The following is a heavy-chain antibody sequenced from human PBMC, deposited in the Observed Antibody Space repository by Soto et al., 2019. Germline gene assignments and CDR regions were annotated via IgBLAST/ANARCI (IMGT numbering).Heavy chain of an antibody. CDR3: ATGRTDSTDVEMVGGWLQPGYYYYGMDV. D-gene: IGHD3-10*02. CDR2: IIPIFGTA. J-gene: IGHJ6*02. CDR1: GGTFSSYA. Sequence: SVKVSCKASGGTFSSYAISWVRQAPGQGLEWMGGIIPIFGTANYAQKFQGRVTITADESTSIAYMELSSLRSEDTAVYFCATGRTDSTDVEMVGGWLQPGYYYYGMDVWG. V-gene: IGHV1-69*13.